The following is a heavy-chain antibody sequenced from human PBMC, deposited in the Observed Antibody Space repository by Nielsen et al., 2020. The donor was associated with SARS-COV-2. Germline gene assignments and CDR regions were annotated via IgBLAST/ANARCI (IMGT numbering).Heavy chain of an antibody. J-gene: IGHJ3*02. CDR3: ARVGYDILTGYYRTGAFDI. V-gene: IGHV3-33*01. CDR2: IWYDGSNK. D-gene: IGHD3-9*01. Sequence: GESLKISCAASGFTFSSYGMHWVRQAPGKGLEWVAVIWYDGSNKYYADSVKGRFTISRDNSKNTLYLQMNSLRAEDTAVYYCARVGYDILTGYYRTGAFDIWGQGTMVTVSS. CDR1: GFTFSSYG.